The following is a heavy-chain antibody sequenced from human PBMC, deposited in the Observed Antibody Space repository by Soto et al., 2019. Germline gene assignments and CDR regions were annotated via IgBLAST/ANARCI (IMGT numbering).Heavy chain of an antibody. V-gene: IGHV3-23*01. CDR3: AKDHCSSTSCYHSWFDP. CDR2: ISGSGGST. Sequence: GGSLRLSCAASGFTFSSYAMSWVRQAPGKGLEWVSAISGSGGSTYYADSVKGRFTISRDNSKNTLYLQMNSLRAEDTAVSYCAKDHCSSTSCYHSWFDPWGQGTLVTVSS. CDR1: GFTFSSYA. J-gene: IGHJ5*02. D-gene: IGHD2-2*01.